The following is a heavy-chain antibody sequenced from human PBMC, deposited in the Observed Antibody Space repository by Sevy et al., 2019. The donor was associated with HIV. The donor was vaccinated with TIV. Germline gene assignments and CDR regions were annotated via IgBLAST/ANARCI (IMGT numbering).Heavy chain of an antibody. V-gene: IGHV3-23*01. CDR2: ISGSGGST. J-gene: IGHJ6*02. D-gene: IGHD5-18*01. CDR1: GFTFGTYT. Sequence: GSLRLSCAASGFTFGTYTMNWVRQAPGKGLEWVSAISGSGGSTYYTDSVKGRFTISRDNSKTTLYLQTNSLRAEDTAVYYCAKGDTSFYGMDVWGQGTTVTVSS. CDR3: AKGDTSFYGMDV.